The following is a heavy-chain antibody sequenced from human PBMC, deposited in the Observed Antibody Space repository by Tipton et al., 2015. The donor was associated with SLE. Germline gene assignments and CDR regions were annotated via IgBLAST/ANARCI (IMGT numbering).Heavy chain of an antibody. CDR3: ARRTSTGLYDAFDL. CDR2: ISHTGST. CDR1: GGSFSGYY. Sequence: TLSLTCAVYGGSFSGYYWSWIRQPPGKGLEWIGEISHTGSTNYNPSLKSRVAMSVDTSKNQFSLRLTSVTAADTAIYYCARRTSTGLYDAFDLWGQGTTVTVTS. D-gene: IGHD1-1*01. V-gene: IGHV4-34*01. J-gene: IGHJ3*01.